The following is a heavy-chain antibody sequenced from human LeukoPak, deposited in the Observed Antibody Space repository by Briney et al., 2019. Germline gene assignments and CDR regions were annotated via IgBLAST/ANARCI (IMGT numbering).Heavy chain of an antibody. Sequence: SETLSLTCTVSGGSFSSSSYYWGWIRQPPGKGLEWIGSIYYSGSTYYNPSLKSRVTISVDTSKNQFSLKLSSVTAADTAVYYCARIGQQSADLNWFDPWGQGTLVTVSS. CDR3: ARIGQQSADLNWFDP. V-gene: IGHV4-39*07. J-gene: IGHJ5*02. CDR1: GGSFSSSSYY. D-gene: IGHD6-13*01. CDR2: IYYSGST.